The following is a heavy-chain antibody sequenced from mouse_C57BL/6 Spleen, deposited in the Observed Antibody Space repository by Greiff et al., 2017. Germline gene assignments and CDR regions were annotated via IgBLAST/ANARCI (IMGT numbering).Heavy chain of an antibody. CDR2: ISGGGGNT. D-gene: IGHD1-1*01. CDR1: GFTFSSYT. J-gene: IGHJ1*03. V-gene: IGHV5-9*01. CDR3: ARDYYGSSYFDV. Sequence: EVKLQESGGGLVKPGGSLKLSCAASGFTFSSYTMSWVRQTPEKRLEWVATISGGGGNTYYPDSVKGRFTISRDNAKNTLYLQMSSLRSEDTALYYCARDYYGSSYFDVWGTGTTVTVSS.